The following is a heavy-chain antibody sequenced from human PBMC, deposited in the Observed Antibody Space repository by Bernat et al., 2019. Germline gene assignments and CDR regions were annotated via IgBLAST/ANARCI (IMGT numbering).Heavy chain of an antibody. D-gene: IGHD6-6*01. J-gene: IGHJ4*02. CDR2: INPSGGTT. CDR1: GYTFISYS. V-gene: IGHV1-46*01. Sequence: QVQLVQSGAEEKKPGASVKVSCKASGYTFISYSMHWVRQAPGQGLEWMGIINPSGGTTTYAQNFQGRVTMSSDTSTSTVSMELSSLRSEDTAVYYCAGDFSSSPASYDYWGQGTLVTVSS. CDR3: AGDFSSSPASYDY.